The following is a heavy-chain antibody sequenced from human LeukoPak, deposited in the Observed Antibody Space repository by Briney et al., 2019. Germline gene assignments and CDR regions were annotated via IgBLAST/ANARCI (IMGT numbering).Heavy chain of an antibody. D-gene: IGHD3-3*01. CDR2: INPSGGST. V-gene: IGHV1-46*04. CDR3: ARGGISIFGVVIYMDV. J-gene: IGHJ6*03. CDR1: GYTFTSYY. Sequence: ASVKVSCKASGYTFTSYYMHWVRQAPGQGLEWMGIINPSGGSTGYADSVKGRFTISRDNAKNSLSLQMNSLRVEDTALYYCARGGISIFGVVIYMDVWGKGTTVTVSS.